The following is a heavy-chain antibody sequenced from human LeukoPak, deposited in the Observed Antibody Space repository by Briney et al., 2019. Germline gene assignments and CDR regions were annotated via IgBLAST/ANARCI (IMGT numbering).Heavy chain of an antibody. V-gene: IGHV4-39*07. CDR3: ARVYGDYSTVAF. D-gene: IGHD2-15*01. CDR2: IYYSGST. CDR1: GGSFTASSYY. J-gene: IGHJ4*02. Sequence: SETLSLTCIVSGGSFTASSYYWGWVRQPPGKGLEWIGSIYYSGSTFYNPSLKSRLTISIDRTKPQFSPSLSSVTAADTAIYYCARVYGDYSTVAFWGQGTLVTVSS.